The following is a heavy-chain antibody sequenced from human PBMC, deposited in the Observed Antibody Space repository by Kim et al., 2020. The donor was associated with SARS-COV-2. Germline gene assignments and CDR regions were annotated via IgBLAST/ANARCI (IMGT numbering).Heavy chain of an antibody. CDR1: GYTFTGYY. CDR2: INPNSGGT. J-gene: IGHJ2*01. D-gene: IGHD3-9*01. CDR3: ARDRGYDILTGSPYWYFDL. Sequence: ASVKVSCKASGYTFTGYYMHWVRQAPGQGLEWMGWINPNSGGTNYAQKFQGWVTMTRDTSISTAYMELSRLRSDDTAVYYCARDRGYDILTGSPYWYFDLWGRGTLVTVSS. V-gene: IGHV1-2*04.